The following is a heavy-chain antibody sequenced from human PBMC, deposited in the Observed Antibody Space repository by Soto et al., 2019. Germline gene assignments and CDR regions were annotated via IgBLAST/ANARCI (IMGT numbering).Heavy chain of an antibody. CDR3: ARVSPYDGNVFDI. J-gene: IGHJ3*02. CDR2: IYYSGPT. Sequence: QVQLQESGPGLVRPSQTLSLTCTVSGGSISSDGYYWSWIRQHPGKALEWIGYIYYSGPTYYNPSLKSRVTISLDTSESQFSLKLTSVTAADTAVYYCARVSPYDGNVFDIWGQGTMVSVSS. V-gene: IGHV4-31*03. D-gene: IGHD5-12*01. CDR1: GGSISSDGYY.